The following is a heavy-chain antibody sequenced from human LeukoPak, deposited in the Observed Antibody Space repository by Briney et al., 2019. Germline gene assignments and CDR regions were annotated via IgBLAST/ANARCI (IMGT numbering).Heavy chain of an antibody. J-gene: IGHJ3*01. D-gene: IGHD6-13*01. Sequence: SQTLSLTCTVSGDSISSGGYYWGWIRQPPGEGLEWIGYIYHSGSTYYNPSLKSRVTISVDRSKNQFSLKLSSVTAADTAVYYCARDLWQQLVNWGQGTMVTVSS. V-gene: IGHV4-30-2*01. CDR1: GDSISSGGYY. CDR2: IYHSGST. CDR3: ARDLWQQLVN.